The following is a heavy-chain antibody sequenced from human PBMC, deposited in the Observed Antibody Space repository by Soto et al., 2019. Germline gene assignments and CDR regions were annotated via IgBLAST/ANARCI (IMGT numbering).Heavy chain of an antibody. J-gene: IGHJ5*02. CDR2: ISAYNGNT. CDR1: GYTFTSYG. CDR3: ARVVGGFGELLGPWFDP. V-gene: IGHV1-18*01. Sequence: GASVKVSCKASGYTFTSYGISWVRQAPGQGLEWMGWISAYNGNTNYAQKLQGRVTMTTDTSTSTAYMELRSLRSDDTAVYYCARVVGGFGELLGPWFDPWGQGTLVTVSS. D-gene: IGHD3-10*01.